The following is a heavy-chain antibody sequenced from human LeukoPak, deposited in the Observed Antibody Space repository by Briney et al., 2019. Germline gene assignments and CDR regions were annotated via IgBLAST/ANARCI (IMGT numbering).Heavy chain of an antibody. Sequence: PGGSLRLSCAASGFTFSSYSMNWVRQAPGKGLEWVSSISSSSSYIYSADSVKGRFTISRDNAKNSLYLQMNSLRAEDTAVYYCARDGPEAGGSGSYYLFSYYYYYMDVWGKGTTVTVSS. V-gene: IGHV3-21*01. CDR1: GFTFSSYS. J-gene: IGHJ6*03. CDR2: ISSSSSYI. CDR3: ARDGPEAGGSGSYYLFSYYYYYMDV. D-gene: IGHD3-10*01.